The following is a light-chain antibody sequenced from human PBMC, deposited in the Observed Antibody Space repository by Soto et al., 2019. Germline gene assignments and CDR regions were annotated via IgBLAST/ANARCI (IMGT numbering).Light chain of an antibody. V-gene: IGLV2-14*01. CDR3: SSYTSSSTPYV. J-gene: IGLJ1*01. Sequence: QSALTQPASVSGSPGQSITISCTGTSSDVGGYNYVSWYQQHPGKAPKLMIYEVSNRPTGVSNRFSGYKSVNTASLTISGLQAEDEAEYYCSSYTSSSTPYVFGTGTKVTVL. CDR1: SSDVGGYNY. CDR2: EVS.